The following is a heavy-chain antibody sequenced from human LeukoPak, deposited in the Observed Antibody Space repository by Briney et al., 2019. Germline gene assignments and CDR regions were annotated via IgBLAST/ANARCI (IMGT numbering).Heavy chain of an antibody. CDR3: AREGAYCGGDCYLWESDAFDI. V-gene: IGHV3-74*01. Sequence: PGGSLRLSCAASGFTFSSYWMHWVRQAPGKGLVWVSRINSDGSSTSYADSVKGRFTISRDNAKNTLYLQMNSLRAEDTAVYYCAREGAYCGGDCYLWESDAFDIWGQGTMVTVSS. J-gene: IGHJ3*02. CDR2: INSDGSST. CDR1: GFTFSSYW. D-gene: IGHD2-21*02.